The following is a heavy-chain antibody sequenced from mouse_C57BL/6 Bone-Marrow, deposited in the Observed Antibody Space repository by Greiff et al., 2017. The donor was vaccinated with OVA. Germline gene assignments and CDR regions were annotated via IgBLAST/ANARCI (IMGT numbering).Heavy chain of an antibody. J-gene: IGHJ2*01. CDR3: ASEAYSNFDY. Sequence: QVQLKESGAELVKPGASVKISCKASGYAFSSYWMNWVKQRPGKGLEWIGQIYPGDGDTNYNGKFKGKATLTADKSSSTAYMQLSSLTSEDSAVYFCASEAYSNFDYWGQGTTLTVAS. CDR2: IYPGDGDT. D-gene: IGHD2-5*01. CDR1: GYAFSSYW. V-gene: IGHV1-80*01.